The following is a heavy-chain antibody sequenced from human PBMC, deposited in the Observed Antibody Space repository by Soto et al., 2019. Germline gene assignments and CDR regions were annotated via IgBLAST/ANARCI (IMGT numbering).Heavy chain of an antibody. CDR3: ARESYCSGGSCYPEAFDI. CDR1: KFNFSAYT. Sequence: QVQLVESGGGVVQPGRSLRLSCAASKFNFSAYTMHWVRQAPAKGPEWVAVISSDGNYKYYTDSVKGRFTISRDNSKNTLYLQMNGLKTEDAAVYSCARESYCSGGSCYPEAFDIWGQGTMVTVSS. J-gene: IGHJ3*02. V-gene: IGHV3-30-3*01. D-gene: IGHD2-15*01. CDR2: ISSDGNYK.